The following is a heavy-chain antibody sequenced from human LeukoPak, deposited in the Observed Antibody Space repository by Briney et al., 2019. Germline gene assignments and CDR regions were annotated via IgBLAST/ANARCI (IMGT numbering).Heavy chain of an antibody. CDR2: IYSGGST. CDR3: ARERGYDSNWFDP. Sequence: GESLRLSCAASGFTVSSNYMSWVRQAPGKGLEWVSVIYSGGSTYYADFVKGRFTISRDNSKNTLYLQMNSLRAEDTAVYYCARERGYDSNWFDPWGQGTLVTVSS. CDR1: GFTVSSNY. V-gene: IGHV3-66*02. J-gene: IGHJ5*02. D-gene: IGHD5-12*01.